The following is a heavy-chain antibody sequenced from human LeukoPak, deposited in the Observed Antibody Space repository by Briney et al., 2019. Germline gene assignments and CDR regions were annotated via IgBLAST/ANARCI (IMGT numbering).Heavy chain of an antibody. CDR2: INSDGSST. V-gene: IGHV3-74*01. CDR1: GFTFSSYW. D-gene: IGHD3-3*01. Sequence: GGSLRLSCAASGFTFSSYWMHWVRQAPGKGLVWVSRINSDGSSTSYADSVKGRFTISRDNAKNTLYLQMNSLRAEDTAVYYCARVPAGYDFWSGYTNYGMDVWGQGTMVTLSS. CDR3: ARVPAGYDFWSGYTNYGMDV. J-gene: IGHJ6*02.